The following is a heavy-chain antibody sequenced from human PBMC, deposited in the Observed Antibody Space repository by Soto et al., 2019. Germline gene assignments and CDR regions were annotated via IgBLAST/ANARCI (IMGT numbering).Heavy chain of an antibody. V-gene: IGHV1-46*01. CDR1: ADTFTIYY. CDR2: INPSGGST. J-gene: IGHJ6*02. D-gene: IGHD1-7*01. Sequence: XSVQNTYYASADTFTIYYMNGVRQDPGQGLEGMGIINPSGGSTSYAQKFQGRVTMTRDTSTSTVYMELRSLRSEDTAVYYCARGGGITGTTWWAYYYGMDVWGQGSTVTVSS. CDR3: ARGGGITGTTWWAYYYGMDV.